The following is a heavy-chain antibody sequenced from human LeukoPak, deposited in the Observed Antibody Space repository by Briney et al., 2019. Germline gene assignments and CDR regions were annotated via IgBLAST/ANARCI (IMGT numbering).Heavy chain of an antibody. Sequence: GGSLRLSCAASGFTFRNAWMHWVRQAPGKGLVWVSRINSDGSTTSYADSVKGRFTISRDNAKNTLYLQMNSLRAEDTAVYYCARSWELLRHFDYWGQGTLVTVSS. J-gene: IGHJ4*02. V-gene: IGHV3-74*01. CDR1: GFTFRNAW. D-gene: IGHD1-26*01. CDR3: ARSWELLRHFDY. CDR2: INSDGSTT.